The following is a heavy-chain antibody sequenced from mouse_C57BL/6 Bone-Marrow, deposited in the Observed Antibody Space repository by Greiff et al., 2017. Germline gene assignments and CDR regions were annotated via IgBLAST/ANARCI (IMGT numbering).Heavy chain of an antibody. CDR3: ARDRDWEWFAY. Sequence: EVQLVESGGGLVKPGGSLKLSCAASGFTFSSYAMSWVRQTPEKRLEWVATISDGGSYTYYPDNVKGRFTISRDNAKNNLYLQMSHLKSEDTAMYYCARDRDWEWFAYWGQGTLVTVSA. CDR2: ISDGGSYT. D-gene: IGHD4-1*01. CDR1: GFTFSSYA. V-gene: IGHV5-4*01. J-gene: IGHJ3*01.